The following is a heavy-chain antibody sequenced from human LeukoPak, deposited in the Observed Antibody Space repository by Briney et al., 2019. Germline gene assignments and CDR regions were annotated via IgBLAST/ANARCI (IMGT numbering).Heavy chain of an antibody. V-gene: IGHV3-23*01. CDR3: AKTLRESSGREYFDL. CDR2: VSGSGGST. CDR1: AFTFSSYA. D-gene: IGHD6-19*01. Sequence: GGSLRLSCAVSAFTFSSYAMSWVRQAPGKGLEWVSAVSGSGGSTYYADSVKGRFTISRDNSKNTLYLQMNSLRVEDTAEYYCAKTLRESSGREYFDLWGRGTLVTVSS. J-gene: IGHJ2*01.